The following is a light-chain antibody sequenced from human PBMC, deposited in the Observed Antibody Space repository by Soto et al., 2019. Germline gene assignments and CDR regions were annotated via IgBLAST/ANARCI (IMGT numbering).Light chain of an antibody. J-gene: IGKJ5*01. V-gene: IGKV3D-20*02. Sequence: EIVLTQYPGTVSFSPGEGATLSGRAIQSVSSSYIAWYQQRPGQTPSLLIYDASNRATGIPARFSGSGSGTDFTLTISSLEPEDSAVYYCQQRNIWPPVTFGQGTRLEIK. CDR1: QSVSSSY. CDR2: DAS. CDR3: QQRNIWPPVT.